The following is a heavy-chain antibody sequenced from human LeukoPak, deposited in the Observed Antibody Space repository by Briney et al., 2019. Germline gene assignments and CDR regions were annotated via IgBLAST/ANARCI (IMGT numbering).Heavy chain of an antibody. V-gene: IGHV3-7*01. CDR2: INQHGNEK. Sequence: PGGSLRLSCATSGFTFSSYWMSWVRQAPGKGLECVANINQHGNEKYYVDSVKGRFTISRDNAKNSLYLQMNSLRAGDTAVYYCARDARPNYYTSGSGIWGQGTLVTVSS. J-gene: IGHJ4*02. CDR1: GFTFSSYW. D-gene: IGHD3-10*01. CDR3: ARDARPNYYTSGSGI.